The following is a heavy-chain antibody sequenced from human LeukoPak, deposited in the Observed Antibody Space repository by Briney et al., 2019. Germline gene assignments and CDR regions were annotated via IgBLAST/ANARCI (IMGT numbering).Heavy chain of an antibody. J-gene: IGHJ6*02. Sequence: SVKVSCKASGGTFSSYAISWVRQAPGQGLEWMGRIIPILGIANYAQKFQGRVTITADKSTSTAYMELSSLRSEDTAVYYCARAGSYCGGGSCYYYYYYGMDVWGQGTTVTVSS. CDR2: IIPILGIA. V-gene: IGHV1-69*04. CDR3: ARAGSYCGGGSCYYYYYYGMDV. D-gene: IGHD2-15*01. CDR1: GGTFSSYA.